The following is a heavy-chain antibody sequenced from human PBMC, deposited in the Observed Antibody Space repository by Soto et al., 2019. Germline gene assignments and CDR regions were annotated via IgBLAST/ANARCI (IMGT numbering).Heavy chain of an antibody. CDR1: GGSISSYD. CDR2: ISFSGST. D-gene: IGHD4-17*01. CDR3: AGDPYGGPIDY. J-gene: IGHJ4*02. Sequence: SETLSLTCTVSGGSISSYDWPWVRQPPGNGLEWIGYISFSGSTSHSSYNPSLKSRVTISVDASKNQFSLKLTSVTAADTAVYYCAGDPYGGPIDYWGQGTLVTVSS. V-gene: IGHV4-59*12.